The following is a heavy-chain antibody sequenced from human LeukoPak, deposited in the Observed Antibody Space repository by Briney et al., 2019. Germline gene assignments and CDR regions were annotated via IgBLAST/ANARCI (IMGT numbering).Heavy chain of an antibody. V-gene: IGHV1-18*01. J-gene: IGHJ4*02. CDR3: ARDCELRDFWSGYYILGVVPYYFDY. CDR1: GYTFTSYG. CDR2: ISAYNGNT. D-gene: IGHD3-3*01. Sequence: GASVKVSCKASGYTFTSYGISWVRQAPGQGLEWMGWISAYNGNTNYAQKLQGRVTMTTDTSTSTAYMELRSLRSDDTAVYYCARDCELRDFWSGYYILGVVPYYFDYWGQGTLVTVSS.